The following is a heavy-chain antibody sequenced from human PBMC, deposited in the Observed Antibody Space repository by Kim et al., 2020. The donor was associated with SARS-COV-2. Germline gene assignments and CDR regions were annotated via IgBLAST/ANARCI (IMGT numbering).Heavy chain of an antibody. CDR2: ISYDGRNK. J-gene: IGHJ4*01. Sequence: GGSLRLSCAASGFTFNTYAMHWVRQAPGKGLEWVALISYDGRNKYYADSVKGRFTISRDNSKNILYLQMDSLRPEDTALYYCARGGEPDGLGPTFDCWGQGTLVTDSS. CDR1: GFTFNTYA. CDR3: ARGGEPDGLGPTFDC. V-gene: IGHV3-30*04. D-gene: IGHD1-26*01.